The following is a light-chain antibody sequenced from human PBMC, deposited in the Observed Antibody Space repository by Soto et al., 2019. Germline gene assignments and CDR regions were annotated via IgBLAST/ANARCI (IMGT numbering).Light chain of an antibody. V-gene: IGKV3-15*01. CDR3: QQYNNWPRT. CDR2: GAS. Sequence: EIVMTQSPATLSVSPGDRATLSCRASQSVSSNLAWYQQRPGQAPRLLIYGASTRATGIPARFSGSGSGTDFTLTISSLQSEDFAVYYCQQYNNWPRTFGQGTKVEI. J-gene: IGKJ1*01. CDR1: QSVSSN.